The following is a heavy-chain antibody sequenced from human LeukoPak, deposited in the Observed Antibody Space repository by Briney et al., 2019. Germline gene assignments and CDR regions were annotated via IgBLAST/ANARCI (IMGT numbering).Heavy chain of an antibody. CDR2: INHSGST. D-gene: IGHD3-22*01. Sequence: PSETLSLTCAVYGGSFSGYYWSWIRQPPGKGLEWIGEINHSGSTNYNPSLKSRVTISVDTSKNQFSLKLSSVTAADTAVYYCARGRRYYYDSSGYWEAFDIWGQGTMVTVPS. CDR1: GGSFSGYY. V-gene: IGHV4-34*01. J-gene: IGHJ3*02. CDR3: ARGRRYYYDSSGYWEAFDI.